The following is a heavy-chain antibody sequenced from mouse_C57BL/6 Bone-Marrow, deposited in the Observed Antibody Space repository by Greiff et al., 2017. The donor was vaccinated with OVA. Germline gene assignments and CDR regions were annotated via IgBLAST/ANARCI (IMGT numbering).Heavy chain of an antibody. V-gene: IGHV1-4*01. CDR2: INPSSGYT. Sequence: VKLMESGAELARPGASVKMSCKASGYTFTSYTMHWVKQRPGQGLEWIGYINPSSGYTKYNQKFKDKATLTADKSSSTAYMQLSSLTSEDSAVYYCARTYYGSSPKYFDVWGTGTTVTVSS. CDR3: ARTYYGSSPKYFDV. CDR1: GYTFTSYT. J-gene: IGHJ1*03. D-gene: IGHD1-1*01.